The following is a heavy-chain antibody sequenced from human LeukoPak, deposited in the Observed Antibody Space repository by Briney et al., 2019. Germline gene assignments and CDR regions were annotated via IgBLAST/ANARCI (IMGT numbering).Heavy chain of an antibody. V-gene: IGHV3-30*02. Sequence: GGSLRLSCAASGFTFSNYGMHWVRQAPGKGLEWVAFIRYDGSNKYYADSVKGRFTISRDNSKNTLYLQMNSLRAEDTAVYYCAKDLRLGWHFDYWGQGTLVTVSS. J-gene: IGHJ4*02. CDR3: AKDLRLGWHFDY. CDR1: GFTFSNYG. D-gene: IGHD5/OR15-5a*01. CDR2: IRYDGSNK.